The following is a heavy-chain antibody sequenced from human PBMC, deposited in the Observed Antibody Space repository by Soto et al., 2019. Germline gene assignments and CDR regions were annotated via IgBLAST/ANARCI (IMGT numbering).Heavy chain of an antibody. CDR3: ARGPYSWQFDY. D-gene: IGHD1-1*01. CDR2: INHSGST. J-gene: IGHJ4*02. V-gene: IGHV4-34*01. CDR1: GGSFSGYY. Sequence: QVQLQQWGAGLLKPSETLSLTCAVYGGSFSGYYWSWIRQPPGKGLEWSGEINHSGSTNYNPSLKSRVTISVDTSKNQFSLKLSSVTAADTAVYYCARGPYSWQFDYWGQGTLVTVSS.